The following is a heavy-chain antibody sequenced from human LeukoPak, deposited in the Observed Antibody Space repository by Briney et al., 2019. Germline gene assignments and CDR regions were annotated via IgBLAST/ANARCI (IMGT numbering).Heavy chain of an antibody. J-gene: IGHJ4*02. V-gene: IGHV4-39*01. D-gene: IGHD4/OR15-4a*01. CDR3: ARLPLTYYFDQ. CDR2: INHGGTT. Sequence: LETLSLTCTVSGGSISGSDYDWGWVHQAPGKGLEWIGSINHGGTTYHNLSLKSRVTISVDTSKNQFSLRLSSVTAADTAVYYCARLPLTYYFDQWGQGTLVTVSS. CDR1: GGSISGSDYD.